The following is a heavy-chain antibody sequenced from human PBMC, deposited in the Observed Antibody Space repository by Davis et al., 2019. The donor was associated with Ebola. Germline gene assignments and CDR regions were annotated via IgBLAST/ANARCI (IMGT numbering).Heavy chain of an antibody. V-gene: IGHV5-51*01. CDR1: GYTFTSYW. Sequence: GESLKISCKGSGYTFTSYWIAWVRQVPGKGLEWMGSIYPGDSYTNYSPSFQGHVTISADKSISTAYLQWSSLKASDTAMYYCARQPVTGTETIYYYYGMDVWGQGTTVTVSS. CDR3: ARQPVTGTETIYYYYGMDV. D-gene: IGHD1-20*01. J-gene: IGHJ6*02. CDR2: IYPGDSYT.